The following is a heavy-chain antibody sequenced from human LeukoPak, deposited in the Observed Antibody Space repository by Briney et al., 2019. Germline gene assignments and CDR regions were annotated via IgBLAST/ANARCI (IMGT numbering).Heavy chain of an antibody. Sequence: ASVKVSGKASVYTYTSYYMHWVRQAPGQGLEWMGIINPSGGSTSYAQKFQGRVTMTRDMSTSTVYMELSSLRSEDTAVYYCARAGSGTIDYWGQGILVTVSS. CDR2: INPSGGST. CDR3: ARAGSGTIDY. CDR1: VYTYTSYY. D-gene: IGHD2-15*01. J-gene: IGHJ4*02. V-gene: IGHV1-46*01.